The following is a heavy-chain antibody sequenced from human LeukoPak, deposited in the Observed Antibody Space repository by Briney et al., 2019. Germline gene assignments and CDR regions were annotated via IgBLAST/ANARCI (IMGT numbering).Heavy chain of an antibody. CDR1: GFTFSSYW. CDR2: IKQDGSEK. V-gene: IGHV3-7*03. J-gene: IGHJ3*02. CDR3: AKYDRVVLEAFDI. D-gene: IGHD3-22*01. Sequence: QPGGSLRLSCAASGFTFSSYWMSWVRQAPGKGLEWVANIKQDGSEKYYVDSVKGRFTISRDNAKNSLYLQMNSLRVEDTALYYCAKYDRVVLEAFDIWGQGTMVTVSS.